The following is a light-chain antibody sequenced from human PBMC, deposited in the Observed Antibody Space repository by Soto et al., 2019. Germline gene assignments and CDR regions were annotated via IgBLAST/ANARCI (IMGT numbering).Light chain of an antibody. V-gene: IGLV1-51*02. CDR1: SSNIENNY. J-gene: IGLJ1*01. CDR2: EDN. Sequence: VLPQPPSVSAPPGQRVTISCSGSSSNIENNYVSWYRQLPGTAPNLLIYEDNKRPSGIPDRFSGSKSGTSATLGITGLETGDEADYYCATWDSSLSGGVFGTGTKLTVL. CDR3: ATWDSSLSGGV.